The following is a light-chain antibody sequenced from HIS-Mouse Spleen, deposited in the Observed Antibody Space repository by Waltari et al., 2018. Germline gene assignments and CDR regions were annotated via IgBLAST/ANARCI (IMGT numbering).Light chain of an antibody. CDR1: ALPKNY. V-gene: IGLV3-10*01. Sequence: YELTQPPSVSVSPGQTARITCPGDALPKNYAYWYQQKSGQAPVLVIYEDRKRPPGIPERFSGSSSGTMATLTISGAQVEDEADYYCYSTDSSGNHRVFGGGTKLTVL. CDR3: YSTDSSGNHRV. CDR2: EDR. J-gene: IGLJ2*01.